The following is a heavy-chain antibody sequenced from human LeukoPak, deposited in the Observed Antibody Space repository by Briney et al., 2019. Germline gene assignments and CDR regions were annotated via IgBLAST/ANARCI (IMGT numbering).Heavy chain of an antibody. CDR1: GYTFTSYD. V-gene: IGHV1-8*01. CDR2: MNPNSGNT. CDR3: ATKYFDSGYGIDP. J-gene: IGHJ5*02. D-gene: IGHD3-9*01. Sequence: ASVKVSCKASGYTFTSYDINWVRQATGQGLEWMGWMNPNSGNTGYAQKFQGRVTMTRNTSISTAYMELSSLGSEDTAVYYCATKYFDSGYGIDPWGQGTLVTVSS.